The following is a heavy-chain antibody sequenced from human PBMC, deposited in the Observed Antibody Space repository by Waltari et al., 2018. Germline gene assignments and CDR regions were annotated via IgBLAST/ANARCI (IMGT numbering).Heavy chain of an antibody. J-gene: IGHJ6*02. Sequence: QVQLQESGPGLVKPSETLSLTCAVSGYSISSGYYWGWIRQPPGKGLEWIGSIYHSGSTYYNPSLKSRVTISVDTSTNQFSLKLSSVTAADTAVYSCARGETTVAMDVWGQGTTVIVSS. CDR3: ARGETTVAMDV. D-gene: IGHD4-17*01. CDR1: GYSISSGYY. CDR2: IYHSGST. V-gene: IGHV4-38-2*01.